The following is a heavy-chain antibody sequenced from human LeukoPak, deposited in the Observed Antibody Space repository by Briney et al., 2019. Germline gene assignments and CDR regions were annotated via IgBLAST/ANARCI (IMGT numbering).Heavy chain of an antibody. Sequence: SGPTLVNPTQTLTLTCTFSGFSLSTRGMRVSWIRQPPGKALEWLALIDWEDNIFYSSSLRARLTISKDTSKNQAALTLNNVDPADTATYYCARNSHNGGWYELDSWGQGTLVTVSS. D-gene: IGHD6-19*01. CDR2: IDWEDNI. V-gene: IGHV2-70*04. CDR1: GFSLSTRGMR. CDR3: ARNSHNGGWYELDS. J-gene: IGHJ4*02.